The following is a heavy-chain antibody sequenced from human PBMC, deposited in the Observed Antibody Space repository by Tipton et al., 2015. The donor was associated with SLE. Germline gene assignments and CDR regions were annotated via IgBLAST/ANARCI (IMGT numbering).Heavy chain of an antibody. CDR3: AREGGYCSGGSCWVDY. V-gene: IGHV3-66*02. Sequence: GSLRLSCAASGFTLSTYNMNWVRQAPGKGLEWVSAIYSGGSTYYADSVKGRFTISRDNSKNTLYLQMNSLRAEDTAVYYCAREGGYCSGGSCWVDYWGQGTLVTVSS. CDR1: GFTLSTYN. J-gene: IGHJ4*02. CDR2: IYSGGST. D-gene: IGHD2-15*01.